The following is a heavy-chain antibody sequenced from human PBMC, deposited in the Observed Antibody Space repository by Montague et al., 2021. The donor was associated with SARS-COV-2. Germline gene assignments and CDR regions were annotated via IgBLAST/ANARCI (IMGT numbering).Heavy chain of an antibody. CDR3: ARGTGPRSITPFGVIISGHVFGI. J-gene: IGHJ3*02. V-gene: IGHV4-34*01. CDR1: GGSFSGYY. Sequence: SETLSLTCAVYGGSFSGYYWSWIRQPPGKGLEWIGEINHRGSTNYNPSLKSRVIISVDTSKNQFSLKLSSVTAADTAVYYCARGTGPRSITPFGVIISGHVFGIWGQGTMVTVSS. CDR2: INHRGST. D-gene: IGHD3-3*01.